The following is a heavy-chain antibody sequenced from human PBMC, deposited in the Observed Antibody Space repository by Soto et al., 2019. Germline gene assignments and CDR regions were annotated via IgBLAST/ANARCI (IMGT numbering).Heavy chain of an antibody. CDR3: AKDKFSTGFLRMDV. CDR1: GFTFNDYA. Sequence: EVQLVESGGGLVQLGRSLRLSCAASGFTFNDYAMHWVRQAPGKGLEWVSGISWNSGSIGYADSVKGRFTISRDNAKNSLYLQMNSLRAEDTALYYCAKDKFSTGFLRMDVWGQGTTVTVSS. J-gene: IGHJ6*02. V-gene: IGHV3-9*01. CDR2: ISWNSGSI. D-gene: IGHD3-10*01.